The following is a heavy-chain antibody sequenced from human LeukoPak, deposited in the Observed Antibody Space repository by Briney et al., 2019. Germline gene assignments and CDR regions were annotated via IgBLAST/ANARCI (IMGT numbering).Heavy chain of an antibody. D-gene: IGHD3-3*01. J-gene: IGHJ4*02. Sequence: GGSLRLSCAASGFTFSDFHMSWIRQVPGKGREWVSYVTTTSDTNYADSVQGRFTISRDNAKNSLYLQMNSLRDEDTAVYYCARERRSGTYVDYWGQGTLVTVSS. CDR3: ARERRSGTYVDY. V-gene: IGHV3-11*05. CDR2: VTTTSDT. CDR1: GFTFSDFH.